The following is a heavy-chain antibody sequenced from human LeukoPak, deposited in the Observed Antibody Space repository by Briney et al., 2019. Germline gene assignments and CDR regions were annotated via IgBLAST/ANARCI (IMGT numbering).Heavy chain of an antibody. D-gene: IGHD1-1*01. V-gene: IGHV3-23*01. CDR2: ITGTGSTT. CDR3: ARQPNWNDLGRFDP. CDR1: GFSFSTYA. J-gene: IGHJ5*02. Sequence: GGSLRLSCSASGFSFSTYAMSWVRQAPGKGLNGVSRITGTGSTTQYAESVKGRFTISRDNSRNTLYLQMNSLRVEDPAVYYCARQPNWNDLGRFDPWGHGTLVTVSS.